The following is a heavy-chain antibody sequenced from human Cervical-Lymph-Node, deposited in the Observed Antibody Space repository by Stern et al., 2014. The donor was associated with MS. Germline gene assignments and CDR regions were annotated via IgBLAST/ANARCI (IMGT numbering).Heavy chain of an antibody. Sequence: QMQLVQSGAEVKKPGASVKVSCKASGYTFTEYYVHWVRQAPGQGLEWMGRINPNSDGTTYAQKFQGSVTMTRDTSISTAYMELSSLTYDDTAVYYCAKSGASGDGWFDSWGQGTLVTVSS. CDR1: GYTFTEYY. D-gene: IGHD2-15*01. J-gene: IGHJ5*01. CDR3: AKSGASGDGWFDS. V-gene: IGHV1-2*06. CDR2: INPNSDGT.